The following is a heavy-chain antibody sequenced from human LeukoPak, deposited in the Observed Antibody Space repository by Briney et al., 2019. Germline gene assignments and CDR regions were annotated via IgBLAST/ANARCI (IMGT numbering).Heavy chain of an antibody. D-gene: IGHD3-22*01. V-gene: IGHV3-7*01. CDR3: ATTSGTYYYDSSGYYASVQGLFDY. CDR2: IKQEGSEK. Sequence: PGGSLRLSCAASGFTFSSYWMSWVRQAPGKWLEWVANIKQEGSEKYYVDSGKGRLTISRDNAKNSLYLQMNSLRAEETAVYYCATTSGTYYYDSSGYYASVQGLFDYWGQGNLSQSPQ. J-gene: IGHJ4*02. CDR1: GFTFSSYW.